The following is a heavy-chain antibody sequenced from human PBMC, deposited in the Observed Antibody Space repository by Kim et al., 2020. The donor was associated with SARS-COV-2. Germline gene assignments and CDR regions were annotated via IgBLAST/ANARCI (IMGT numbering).Heavy chain of an antibody. D-gene: IGHD3-3*01. J-gene: IGHJ4*02. Sequence: GGSLRLSCAASGFTFSSYGMHWVRQAPGKGLEWVAVISYDGSNKYYADSVKGRFTISRDNSKNTLYLQMNSLRAEDTAVYYCAKARGLRFLEWLRDYWGQGTLVTVSS. CDR1: GFTFSSYG. CDR2: ISYDGSNK. CDR3: AKARGLRFLEWLRDY. V-gene: IGHV3-30*18.